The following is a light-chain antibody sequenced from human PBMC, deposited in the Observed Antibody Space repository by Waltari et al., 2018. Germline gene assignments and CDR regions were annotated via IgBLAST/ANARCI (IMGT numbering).Light chain of an antibody. CDR3: ETWGTGTYWT. CDR1: SAFGHFA. Sequence: QVVLTQPPSASASLGASVKLTCTLNSAFGHFAIPWHQPHPEKGPRYLMRVNSDGSHIKGDGIPDRFSGSSSGAERYLTISGLQSEDEADYYCETWGTGTYWTFGGGTKLTVL. V-gene: IGLV4-69*01. CDR2: VNSDGSH. J-gene: IGLJ3*02.